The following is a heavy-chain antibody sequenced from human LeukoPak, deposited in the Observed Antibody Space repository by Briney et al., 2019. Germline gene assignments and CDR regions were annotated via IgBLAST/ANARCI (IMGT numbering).Heavy chain of an antibody. D-gene: IGHD3-3*01. CDR2: IDHSGST. CDR1: GYSISSGYY. J-gene: IGHJ3*01. Sequence: SETLSLTCTVSGYSISSGYYWGWTRQPPGKGLQWIGSIDHSGSTHYKLSLKSRVTISVETSKNQFSLRLSSVTAADTAVYYCARQSGTFTIDDAFDLWGQGTVVTVSS. CDR3: ARQSGTFTIDDAFDL. V-gene: IGHV4-38-2*02.